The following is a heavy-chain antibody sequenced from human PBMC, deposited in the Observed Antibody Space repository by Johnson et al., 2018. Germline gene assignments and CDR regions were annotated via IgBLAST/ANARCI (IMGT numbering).Heavy chain of an antibody. CDR1: GDSVSNKSAA. CDR3: ARGTSSDWAFDC. CDR2: TYLRSKWYT. J-gene: IGHJ4*02. Sequence: QVQLQESGPGLVKPSQTLSLTCAISGDSVSNKSAAWNWIRRSPSRGLEWLGRTYLRSKWYTDYALSVKTRITVNPDTSKNQYSLQLQSVTPEETAEYYCARGTSSDWAFDCWGQGTLVTVSS. V-gene: IGHV6-1*01. D-gene: IGHD6-19*01.